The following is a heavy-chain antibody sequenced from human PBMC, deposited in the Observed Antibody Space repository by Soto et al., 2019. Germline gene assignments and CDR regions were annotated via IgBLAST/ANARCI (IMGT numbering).Heavy chain of an antibody. J-gene: IGHJ3*02. CDR2: ILPIFGTA. CDR1: GGTFSTSS. V-gene: IGHV1-69*13. D-gene: IGHD2-15*01. Sequence: ASVKVSCKASGGTFSTSSMNWVRQAPEQGPEWMGNILPIFGTADYAQKFQGRVTITANESTKTVYMELRSLLSADTAVYYCARGQEFGGTPGAFHIWSQGTVVTVSS. CDR3: ARGQEFGGTPGAFHI.